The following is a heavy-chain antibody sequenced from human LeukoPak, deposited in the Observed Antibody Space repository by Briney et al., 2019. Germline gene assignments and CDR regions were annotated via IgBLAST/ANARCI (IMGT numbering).Heavy chain of an antibody. CDR3: ARGKNRRSMVRGALNWFDP. J-gene: IGHJ5*02. D-gene: IGHD3-10*01. CDR1: GGSFSGYY. Sequence: SETLSLTCAVYGGSFSGYYWSWIRQPPGKGLEWIGAINHSGSTNYNPSLKSRVTISVDTSKNQFSLKLSSVTAADTAVYYCARGKNRRSMVRGALNWFDPWGQGTLVTVSS. V-gene: IGHV4-34*01. CDR2: INHSGST.